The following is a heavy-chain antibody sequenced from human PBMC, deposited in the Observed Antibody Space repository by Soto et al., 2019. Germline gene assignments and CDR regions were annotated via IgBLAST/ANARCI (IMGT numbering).Heavy chain of an antibody. V-gene: IGHV5-51*01. D-gene: IGHD5-12*01. CDR1: GYSFTSYW. Sequence: GESLKISCKGSGYSFTSYWIGWVRQMPGKGLEWMGIIYPGDSDTRYSPSFQGQVTISADKSISTAYLQWSSLKASDTAMYYCARHEYSGYDSGENFAVNGMDVWGQGTTVTVSS. J-gene: IGHJ6*02. CDR3: ARHEYSGYDSGENFAVNGMDV. CDR2: IYPGDSDT.